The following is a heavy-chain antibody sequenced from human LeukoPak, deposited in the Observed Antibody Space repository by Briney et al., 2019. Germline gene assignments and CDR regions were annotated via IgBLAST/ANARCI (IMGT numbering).Heavy chain of an antibody. D-gene: IGHD2-15*01. J-gene: IGHJ4*02. CDR3: AKGIDCSGGSCYSKYYFDY. CDR2: ISGSGGST. CDR1: GFTFSSYG. Sequence: PGGSLRLSCAASGFTFSSYGMSWVRQAPGKGLEWVSAISGSGGSTYYADSVKGRFTISRDNSKNTLYLQMNSLRAEDTAVYYCAKGIDCSGGSCYSKYYFDYWGQGTLVTVSS. V-gene: IGHV3-23*01.